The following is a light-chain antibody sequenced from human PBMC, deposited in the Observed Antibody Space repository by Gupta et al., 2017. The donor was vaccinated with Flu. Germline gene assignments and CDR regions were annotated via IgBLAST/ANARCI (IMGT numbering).Light chain of an antibody. CDR2: KAS. CDR1: QSISSW. Sequence: GDRFTITCRASQSISSWLSWYQQKPGKAPKLLIYKASSLESGVPSRFSGSGSVTEFTLTISSLQPDDFATYYCQQYNSYPDTFGQGTKLQIK. J-gene: IGKJ2*01. CDR3: QQYNSYPDT. V-gene: IGKV1-5*03.